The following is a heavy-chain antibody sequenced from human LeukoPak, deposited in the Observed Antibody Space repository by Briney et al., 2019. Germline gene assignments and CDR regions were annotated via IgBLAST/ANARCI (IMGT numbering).Heavy chain of an antibody. D-gene: IGHD2-15*01. V-gene: IGHV4-4*02. CDR3: ARAGGSSDY. CDR2: IYHSGST. CDR1: GGSISSSNW. Sequence: PSETLSLTCGVSGGSISSSNWWTWVRQPPGKGLEWIREIYHSGSTNYNPSLKSRVTISVDKSKNQFSLKLSSVTAADTAIYYCARAGGSSDYWGQGTLVTVSS. J-gene: IGHJ4*02.